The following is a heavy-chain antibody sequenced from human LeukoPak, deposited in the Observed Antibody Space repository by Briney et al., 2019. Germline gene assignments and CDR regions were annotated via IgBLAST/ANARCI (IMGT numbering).Heavy chain of an antibody. V-gene: IGHV3-30*04. CDR2: ISYDGSNK. J-gene: IGHJ4*02. CDR1: GFTFTNCA. CDR3: AKDLLLWFGEFFH. D-gene: IGHD3-10*01. Sequence: PGRSLRLSCAASGFTFTNCAMHWVRQAPGKGLEWVAVISYDGSNKYYADSVKGRFTISRDNSKNTLYLQMNSLRAEDTAVYYCAKDLLLWFGEFFHWGQGTLVTVSS.